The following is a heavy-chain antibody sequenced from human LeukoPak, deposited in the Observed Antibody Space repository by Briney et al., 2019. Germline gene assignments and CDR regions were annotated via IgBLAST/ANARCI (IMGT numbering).Heavy chain of an antibody. CDR1: GGSLNSYY. CDR2: IYTSGST. CDR3: ARASGWYLGNWFDP. Sequence: PSETPSLTCTVSGGSLNSYYWGWIPPPVGEGLEWIGRIYTSGSTNYNPSLKSRVTMSVDTSKNQFSLKLSSVTAADTAVYYCARASGWYLGNWFDPWGQGTLVTVSS. D-gene: IGHD6-19*01. V-gene: IGHV4-4*07. J-gene: IGHJ5*02.